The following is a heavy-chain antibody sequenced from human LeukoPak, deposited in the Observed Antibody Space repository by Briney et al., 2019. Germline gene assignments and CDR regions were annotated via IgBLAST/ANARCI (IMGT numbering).Heavy chain of an antibody. V-gene: IGHV3-74*01. CDR3: ARTRGDCSGGSCYFDAFDF. Sequence: GGSPRLSCAASGFTFSSYWMHWVRQAPGKGLVWVSRINSDGSSTTYADSVKGRFTISRDNAKNTLYLQMNSLRAEDTAVYYCARTRGDCSGGSCYFDAFDFWGQGTMATVSS. D-gene: IGHD2-15*01. J-gene: IGHJ3*01. CDR1: GFTFSSYW. CDR2: INSDGSST.